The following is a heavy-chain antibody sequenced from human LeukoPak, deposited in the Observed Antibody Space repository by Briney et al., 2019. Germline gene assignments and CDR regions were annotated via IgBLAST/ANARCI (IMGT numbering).Heavy chain of an antibody. Sequence: GASVKVSCKASGGTFSSFAISWVRQAPGQGLEWMGGIIPIFGTANYAQKFQGRVTITTDESTSTAYMELSSLRSEDTAVYYCAKDGGLDKYGYNPLDNWGQGTLVTVSS. CDR2: IIPIFGTA. V-gene: IGHV1-69*05. J-gene: IGHJ4*02. CDR3: AKDGGLDKYGYNPLDN. CDR1: GGTFSSFA. D-gene: IGHD5-24*01.